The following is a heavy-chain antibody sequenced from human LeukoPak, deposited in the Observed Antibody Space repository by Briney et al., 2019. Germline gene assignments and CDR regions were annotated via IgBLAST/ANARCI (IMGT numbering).Heavy chain of an antibody. V-gene: IGHV3-48*01. CDR1: GFTFSSYS. CDR2: ISSSSGTI. J-gene: IGHJ4*02. Sequence: WGSLRLSCAASGFTFSSYSMNWVRQAPGKGLEWVSYISSSSGTIYYADSVKGRFTISRDNAKNSLYLQMNSLRAEDTAVYYCAKDYGLYWGQGTLVTVSS. D-gene: IGHD3-10*01. CDR3: AKDYGLY.